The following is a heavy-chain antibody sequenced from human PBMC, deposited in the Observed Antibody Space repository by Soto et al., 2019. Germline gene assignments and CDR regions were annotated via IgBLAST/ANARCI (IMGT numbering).Heavy chain of an antibody. CDR2: ISYDGSNK. V-gene: IGHV3-30-3*01. J-gene: IGHJ2*01. CDR3: ARFNHPGLWYFDH. D-gene: IGHD6-19*01. Sequence: QVQLVESEGGVIQPGRSLRLSCAASGFTFSSYAMHWVRQAPGKGLEWVAVISYDGSNKYYADSVKGRFNMSRDNSKNTLYLQMNSLRAEDTAVYYFARFNHPGLWYFDHLCRCTLVTVSS. CDR1: GFTFSSYA.